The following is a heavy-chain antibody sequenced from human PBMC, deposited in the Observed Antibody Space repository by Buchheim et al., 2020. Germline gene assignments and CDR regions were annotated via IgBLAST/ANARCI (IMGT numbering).Heavy chain of an antibody. CDR2: ISEEGKNK. J-gene: IGHJ6*03. Sequence: QVQLVESGGGVVQPGGSLRLSCGASGFTFMNYGMHWVRPAPGKGLEWVAVISEEGKNKYYTDPVKGRFTISRDNSKSTGYLQINSVRREDTAVYYCVKGRSGYYPRNYYFYMHVWGTGTT. CDR3: VKGRSGYYPRNYYFYMHV. CDR1: GFTFMNYG. V-gene: IGHV3-30*18. D-gene: IGHD3-3*01.